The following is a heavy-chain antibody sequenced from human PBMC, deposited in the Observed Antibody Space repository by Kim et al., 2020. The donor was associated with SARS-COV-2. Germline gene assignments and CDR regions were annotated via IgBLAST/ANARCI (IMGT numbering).Heavy chain of an antibody. CDR3: ARGFDY. J-gene: IGHJ4*02. V-gene: IGHV4-59*08. Sequence: SETLSLTCTVSGVSVSSYYWSWIRQPPGKGLEWIGYIYYSGSTNYNPSLKSRVTISVDTSKNQFSLKLSSVTAADTAVYYCARGFDYWGQGTLVIVSS. CDR1: GVSVSSYY. CDR2: IYYSGST.